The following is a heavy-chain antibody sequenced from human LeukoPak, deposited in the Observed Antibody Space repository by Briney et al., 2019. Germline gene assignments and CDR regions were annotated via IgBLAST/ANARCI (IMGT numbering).Heavy chain of an antibody. V-gene: IGHV1-69*13. J-gene: IGHJ4*02. D-gene: IGHD6-19*01. CDR2: IIPIFGPA. CDR3: ARAGEVYNSGSYLEY. Sequence: ASVKVSCKASGYAFTSYDINWVRQAPGQGLEWMGGIIPIFGPANYAQKFQGRVTIAADESTSTAYMELSSLRSEDTAVYYCARAGEVYNSGSYLEYWGQGTLVTVSS. CDR1: GYAFTSYD.